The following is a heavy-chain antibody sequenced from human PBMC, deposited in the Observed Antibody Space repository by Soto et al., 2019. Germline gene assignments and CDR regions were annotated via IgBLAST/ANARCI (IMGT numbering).Heavy chain of an antibody. D-gene: IGHD6-13*01. Sequence: SETLSLTCAVYGGSFSGYYWSWIRQPPGKGLEWIGEINHSGSTNYNPSLKSRVTISVDTSKNQFSLKLSSVTAADTAVYYCARSRLSSSSWYGHYYYYGLDVWGQGTTVTVS. V-gene: IGHV4-34*01. CDR1: GGSFSGYY. CDR2: INHSGST. J-gene: IGHJ6*02. CDR3: ARSRLSSSSWYGHYYYYGLDV.